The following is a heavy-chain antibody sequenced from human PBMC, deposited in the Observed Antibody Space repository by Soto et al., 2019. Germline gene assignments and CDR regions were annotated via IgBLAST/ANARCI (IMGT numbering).Heavy chain of an antibody. J-gene: IGHJ4*02. CDR2: ISDDSNTR. D-gene: IGHD1-7*01. V-gene: IGHV3-23*01. CDR1: GFTFSTHS. CDR3: AKPMTNYNDFDH. Sequence: EVQLLESGGGLVQPGGSLRLSCAASGFTFSTHSMSWVRQAPGKGLEWVAGISDDSNTRFYADSVKGRFIISRDNSKITLYLQMNSLTSEDTAVYYCAKPMTNYNDFDHWGQGTLVTVSS.